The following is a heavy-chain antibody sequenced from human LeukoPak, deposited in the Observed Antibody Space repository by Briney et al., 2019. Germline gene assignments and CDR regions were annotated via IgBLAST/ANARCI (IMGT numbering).Heavy chain of an antibody. Sequence: GGSLRLSCAASGFTFSSYSMNWVRQAPGKGLEWISYISGSGSFTNYADSVKGRFTISRDNAKNSLYLQMNSLRAEDTAVYYCARDRGYCTGGNCLNWFDPWDQGTLVTVSS. D-gene: IGHD2-15*01. J-gene: IGHJ5*02. V-gene: IGHV3-21*05. CDR3: ARDRGYCTGGNCLNWFDP. CDR1: GFTFSSYS. CDR2: ISGSGSFT.